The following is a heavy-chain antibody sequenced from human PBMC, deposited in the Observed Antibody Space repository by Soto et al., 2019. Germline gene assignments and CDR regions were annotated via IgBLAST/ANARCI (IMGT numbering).Heavy chain of an antibody. CDR1: GYTFTSYG. D-gene: IGHD3-22*01. J-gene: IGHJ5*02. CDR2: ISAYNGNT. CDR3: ARINRDCYDSSGYSPGCWFGP. Sequence: QVQLVQSGAEVKKPGASVKVSCKASGYTFTSYGISWVRQAPGQGLEWMGRISAYNGNTNYAQKLQGRVTMTTDTSTSTAYMELRSVRSDDTAVYYCARINRDCYDSSGYSPGCWFGPWGQGTLVTVSS. V-gene: IGHV1-18*01.